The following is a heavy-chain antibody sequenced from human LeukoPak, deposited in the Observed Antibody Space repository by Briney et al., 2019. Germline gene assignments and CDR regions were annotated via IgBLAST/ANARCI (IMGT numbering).Heavy chain of an antibody. J-gene: IGHJ4*02. CDR3: AKEIWPTVTTPGHTHFDY. CDR2: IRYDGSNK. Sequence: GGSLRLSCAASGFTFSSYGMHWVRQAPGKGLEWVTFIRYDGSNKYYADSVKGRFTISRDNSKNTLCLQMNSLRAEDTAVYYCAKEIWPTVTTPGHTHFDYWGQGTLVTVSS. V-gene: IGHV3-30*02. CDR1: GFTFSSYG. D-gene: IGHD4-17*01.